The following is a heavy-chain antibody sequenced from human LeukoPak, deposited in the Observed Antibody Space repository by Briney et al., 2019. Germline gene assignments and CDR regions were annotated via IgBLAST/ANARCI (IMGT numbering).Heavy chain of an antibody. Sequence: PGGSLRLSCEASGFTFSSYWMSWVRQAPGKGLEWVSVIYSSGSTYYADSVKGRFTISRDNSKNTLYLQMNSLRAEDTAVYYCATERTGMVATPFDYWGQGTLVTVSS. D-gene: IGHD1-26*01. J-gene: IGHJ4*02. CDR2: IYSSGST. CDR3: ATERTGMVATPFDY. V-gene: IGHV3-53*01. CDR1: GFTFSSYW.